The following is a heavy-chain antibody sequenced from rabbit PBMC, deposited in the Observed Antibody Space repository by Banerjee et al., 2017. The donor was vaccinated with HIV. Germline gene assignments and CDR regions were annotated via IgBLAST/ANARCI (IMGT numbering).Heavy chain of an antibody. J-gene: IGHJ4*01. V-gene: IGHV1S40*01. CDR1: GIDFSSSYY. CDR3: ARDLDDVIGWNFSL. CDR2: INTATTKG. Sequence: QSLEESGGDLVKPGGTLTLTCKASGIDFSSSYYMCWVRQAPGKGLEWIACINTATTKGVYATWAKGRFTISRTSSTTVTLQMTSLTTADTATYFCARDLDDVIGWNFSLWGPGTLVTVS. D-gene: IGHD4-1*01.